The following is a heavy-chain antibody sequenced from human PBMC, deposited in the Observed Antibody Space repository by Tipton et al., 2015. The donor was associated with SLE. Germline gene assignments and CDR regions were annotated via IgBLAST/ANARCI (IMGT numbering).Heavy chain of an antibody. J-gene: IGHJ6*02. CDR3: ARDHSSMTMIVVARAPYRMDV. CDR1: GFAFSDYY. V-gene: IGHV3-69-1*01. Sequence: SLRLSCAASGFAFSDYYMNWVRQAPGKGLVKGRFTISRDNAKNSLSLQMNSLRAEDTAVYYCARDHSSMTMIVVARAPYRMDVWGQGTTVTVS. D-gene: IGHD3-22*01.